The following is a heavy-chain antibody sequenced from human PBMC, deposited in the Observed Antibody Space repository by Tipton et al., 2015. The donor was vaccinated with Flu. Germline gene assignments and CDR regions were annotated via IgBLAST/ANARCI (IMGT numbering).Heavy chain of an antibody. D-gene: IGHD2/OR15-2a*01. CDR3: ARHTRIAIGGLNWFDP. J-gene: IGHJ5*02. Sequence: LSCAVYGGSLSGYYWSWIRQSPGKGLEWIGEINHSGSTNYNPSLKSRLTISLDMSKNQFSLNLYSVSAAVAAVYYCARHTRIAIGGLNWFDPWGQGTLVTVSS. CDR2: INHSGST. V-gene: IGHV4-34*01. CDR1: GGSLSGYY.